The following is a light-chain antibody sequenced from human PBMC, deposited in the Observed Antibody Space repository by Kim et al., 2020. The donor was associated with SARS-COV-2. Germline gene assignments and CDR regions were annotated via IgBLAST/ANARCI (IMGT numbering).Light chain of an antibody. V-gene: IGLV3-1*01. CDR3: QAWDSSTVV. CDR2: QDS. Sequence: YELTQPPSVSVSPGQTASITCSGDKLGDKYACWYQQKPGQSPVLVIYQDSKRPSGIPERFSGFNSGNTATLTISGTQAMDEADYYCQAWDSSTVVFGGGTQLTVL. CDR1: KLGDKY. J-gene: IGLJ2*01.